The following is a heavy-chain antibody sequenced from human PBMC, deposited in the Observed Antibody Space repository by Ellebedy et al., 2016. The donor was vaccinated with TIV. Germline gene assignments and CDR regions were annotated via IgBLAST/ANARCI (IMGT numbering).Heavy chain of an antibody. CDR1: GFQFTRLG. CDR3: ARARWSGLVVAATPADF. Sequence: GESLKISCTAPGFQFTRLGMHWVRQAPGRGLGWLTLITNDGNKKHYADSVKGRFNVSRDNSRNTLYLELNRLRPDDTAVYCCARARWSGLVVAATPADFWGQGTQVVVSS. D-gene: IGHD2-15*01. V-gene: IGHV3-30*03. CDR2: ITNDGNKK. J-gene: IGHJ4*02.